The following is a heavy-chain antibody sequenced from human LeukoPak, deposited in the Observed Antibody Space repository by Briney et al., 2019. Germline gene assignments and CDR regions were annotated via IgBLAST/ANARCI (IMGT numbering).Heavy chain of an antibody. Sequence: GGSLRLSCVVSGINFADYAMHWVRQPPGKGLEWVSLISADGGSTFSADSVKGRFSISRGNSKNSLYLQMNSLRSEDTAMYYCAKESGKFDYWGQGTLVAVSS. CDR2: ISADGGST. J-gene: IGHJ4*02. CDR3: AKESGKFDY. CDR1: GINFADYA. V-gene: IGHV3-43*02.